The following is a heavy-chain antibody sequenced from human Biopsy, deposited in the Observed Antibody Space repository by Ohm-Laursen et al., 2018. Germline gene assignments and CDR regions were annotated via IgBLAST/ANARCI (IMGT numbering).Heavy chain of an antibody. CDR2: FAPENGKT. Sequence: SVKVCCKVSGYTLTALSMHWVRQAPGRGLEWMGGFAPENGKTIYAQKFQGRITMTEDTSTDTAYMELSSLRSEDTAVYYCAADINVWNVNYWGQGTQVTVSS. CDR3: AADINVWNVNY. CDR1: GYTLTALS. V-gene: IGHV1-24*01. D-gene: IGHD1-1*01. J-gene: IGHJ4*02.